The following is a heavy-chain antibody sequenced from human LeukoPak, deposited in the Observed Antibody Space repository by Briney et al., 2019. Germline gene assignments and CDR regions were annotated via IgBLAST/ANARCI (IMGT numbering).Heavy chain of an antibody. CDR3: AKDFLSMGAYAFDI. CDR1: GFTFSSYG. V-gene: IGHV3-30*18. Sequence: GRSLRLSCAASGFTFSSYGMPWVRQAPGKGLEWVAVISYDGSNKYYADSVKGRFTISRDNSKNTLYLQMNSLRAEDTGVYHCAKDFLSMGAYAFDIWGQGTMVTVSS. D-gene: IGHD2/OR15-2a*01. J-gene: IGHJ3*02. CDR2: ISYDGSNK.